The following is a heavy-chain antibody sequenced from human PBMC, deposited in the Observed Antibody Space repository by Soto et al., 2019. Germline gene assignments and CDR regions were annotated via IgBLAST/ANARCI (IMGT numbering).Heavy chain of an antibody. D-gene: IGHD6-6*01. Sequence: ASVKVSCKASGYTFTSYAMHWVRQAPGQRLDWMGWINAGNGNTKYSQKFQGRVTITRDTSASTAYMELSSLRSEDTAVYYCAGTAARPYNYYGMDVWGQGTTVTVSS. CDR1: GYTFTSYA. CDR2: INAGNGNT. CDR3: AGTAARPYNYYGMDV. V-gene: IGHV1-3*01. J-gene: IGHJ6*02.